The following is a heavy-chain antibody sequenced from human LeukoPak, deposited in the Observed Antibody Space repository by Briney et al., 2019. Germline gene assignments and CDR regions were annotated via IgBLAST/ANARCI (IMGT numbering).Heavy chain of an antibody. CDR2: ISYDGSNK. V-gene: IGHV3-30-3*01. Sequence: AGGSLRLSCAASGFTFSSYAMHWVRQAPGKGLEGVAVISYDGSNKYYADSVKGRFTISRDNSKNTLYLQMNSLRAEDTAVYYCTWLGEFDYWGQGTLVTVSS. CDR1: GFTFSSYA. D-gene: IGHD3-10*01. J-gene: IGHJ4*02. CDR3: TWLGEFDY.